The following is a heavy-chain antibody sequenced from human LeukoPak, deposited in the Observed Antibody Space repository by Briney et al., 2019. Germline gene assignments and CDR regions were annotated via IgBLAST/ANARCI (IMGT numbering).Heavy chain of an antibody. D-gene: IGHD4-17*01. CDR3: ATRKSTVTTEFDN. CDR2: IIPIFGTA. J-gene: IGHJ4*02. Sequence: SVKVSCKASGGTFSSYAISWVRQAPGQGLEWMGGIIPIFGTANYAQKFQGRVTITADESTSTAYMELSSLRSEDTAVYYCATRKSTVTTEFDNWGQGTLVIVSS. V-gene: IGHV1-69*13. CDR1: GGTFSSYA.